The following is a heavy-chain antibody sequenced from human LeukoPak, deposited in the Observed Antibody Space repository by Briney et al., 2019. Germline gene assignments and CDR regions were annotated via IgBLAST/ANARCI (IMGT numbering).Heavy chain of an antibody. CDR1: GGTFSSYA. V-gene: IGHV1-69*04. CDR3: ARDCGGVFGYFDY. CDR2: IIPILGIA. J-gene: IGHJ4*02. Sequence: GASVKVSCKASGGTFSSYAISWVRQAPGQGLEWMGRIIPILGIANYAQKFQGRVTITADKSTSTAYMELSSLRSEDTAVYYCARDCGGVFGYFDYWGQGTLVTVSS. D-gene: IGHD6-13*01.